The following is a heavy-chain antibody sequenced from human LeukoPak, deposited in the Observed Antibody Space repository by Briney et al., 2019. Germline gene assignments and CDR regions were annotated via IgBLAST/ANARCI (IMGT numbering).Heavy chain of an antibody. CDR3: ARDAGGGQRIGRQWLVTGYFDY. Sequence: PGGSLRLSCAASGFTFSSYGMHWVRQAPGKGLEWVAVIWYDGSNKYYADSVKGRFTISRDNSKNTPYLQMNSLRAEDTAVYYCARDAGGGQRIGRQWLVTGYFDYWGQGTLITVSS. D-gene: IGHD6-19*01. J-gene: IGHJ4*02. V-gene: IGHV3-33*01. CDR2: IWYDGSNK. CDR1: GFTFSSYG.